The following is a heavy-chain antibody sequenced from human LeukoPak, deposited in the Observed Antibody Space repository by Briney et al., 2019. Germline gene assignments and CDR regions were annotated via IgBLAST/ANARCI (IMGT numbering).Heavy chain of an antibody. V-gene: IGHV4-59*01. CDR1: GGSISSYY. Sequence: MASETLSLTCTVSGGSISSYYWSWIRQPPGKGLEWIGYIYYSGSTNYNPSLKSRVTISVDTSKNQFSLKLSSVTAADTAVYYCARGVVVVPAAISHGYYFDYWGQGTLVTVSS. CDR3: ARGVVVVPAAISHGYYFDY. J-gene: IGHJ4*02. CDR2: IYYSGST. D-gene: IGHD2-2*01.